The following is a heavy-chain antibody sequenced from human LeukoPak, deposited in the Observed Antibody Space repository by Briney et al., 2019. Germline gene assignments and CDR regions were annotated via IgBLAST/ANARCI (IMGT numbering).Heavy chain of an antibody. CDR1: GYSFTSYW. D-gene: IGHD6-19*01. Sequence: GESLKISCKGSGYSFTSYWIGWVRQMPGKGLEWMGIIYPGDSDTRYSPPFQGQVTISADKSISTAYLQWSSLKASDTAMDYCARLIAVAGHGAFDIWGQGTMVTVSS. V-gene: IGHV5-51*01. CDR2: IYPGDSDT. J-gene: IGHJ3*02. CDR3: ARLIAVAGHGAFDI.